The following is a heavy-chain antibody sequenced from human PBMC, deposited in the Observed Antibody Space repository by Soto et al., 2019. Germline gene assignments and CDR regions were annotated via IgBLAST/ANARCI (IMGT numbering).Heavy chain of an antibody. V-gene: IGHV3-9*01. D-gene: IGHD2-15*01. CDR1: GFTFDDYA. J-gene: IGHJ4*02. CDR3: AKGGTGVFCRGGRCYFDY. CDR2: ISWNSNII. Sequence: EVQLVESGGGLVQPGRSLRLSCAASGFTFDDYAMHWVRRVPGKGLEGGSSISWNSNIIGYAYSVKGRFTISRDNAKNSPYLQMPSLRPDDTDLYYCAKGGTGVFCRGGRCYFDYWGQGTLVTVSS.